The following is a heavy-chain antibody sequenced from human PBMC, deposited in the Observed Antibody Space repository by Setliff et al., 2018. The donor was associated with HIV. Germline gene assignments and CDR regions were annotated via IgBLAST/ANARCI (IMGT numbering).Heavy chain of an antibody. J-gene: IGHJ4*02. Sequence: ASVKVSCKASGYTFTNNVIHWVRQAPGQRLEWMGWIHAGSGDTQYSQKFQGRVTITRDTSASTVYMELSSLRSEDTAMYYCARDHPAIAYWGQGTMVTVSS. V-gene: IGHV1-3*01. CDR3: ARDHPAIAY. CDR1: GYTFTNNV. CDR2: IHAGSGDT.